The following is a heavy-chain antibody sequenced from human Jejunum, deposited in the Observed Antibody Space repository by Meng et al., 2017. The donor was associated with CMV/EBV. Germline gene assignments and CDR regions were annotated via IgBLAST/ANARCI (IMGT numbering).Heavy chain of an antibody. CDR3: ASAPFAYWLDP. Sequence: ASGYIFTGCGVCWVRRAPGHGLEWMGWMSTTNDNTSYAQNLQRRVSMTADTYTSNDYMELRNMTSDDTAVSYYASAPFAYWLDPWGQGTLVTVSS. CDR1: GYIFTGCG. J-gene: IGHJ5*02. V-gene: IGHV1-18*04. CDR2: MSTTNDNT.